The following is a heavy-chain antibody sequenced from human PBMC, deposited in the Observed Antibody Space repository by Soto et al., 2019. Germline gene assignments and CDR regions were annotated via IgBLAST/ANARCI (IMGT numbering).Heavy chain of an antibody. V-gene: IGHV4-30-4*01. CDR2: IYYSGST. J-gene: IGHJ6*02. D-gene: IGHD6-13*01. CDR1: GGSISSGDYY. CDR3: AIGGDSDDYYYYGMDV. Sequence: QVQLQESGPGLVKPSQTLSLTCTVSGGSISSGDYYWSWIRQPPGKGLEWIGYIYYSGSTYYNPSLKSRVTISVDTSKNQFSLNLRSVTAADTAVYYCAIGGDSDDYYYYGMDVWGQGTTVTVSS.